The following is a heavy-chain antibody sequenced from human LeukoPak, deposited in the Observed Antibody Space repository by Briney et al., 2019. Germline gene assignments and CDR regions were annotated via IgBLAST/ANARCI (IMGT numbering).Heavy chain of an antibody. CDR2: IYYSGST. V-gene: IGHV4-61*01. CDR1: GGSVSSGSYY. CDR3: ARDYYGSGSFYYYYGMDV. Sequence: SETLSLTCTVSGGSVSSGSYYWSWIRQPPGKGLGWIGYIYYSGSTNYNPSLKSRVTISVDTSKNQFSLKLSSVTAADTAVYYCARDYYGSGSFYYYYGMDVWGKGTTVTVSS. D-gene: IGHD3-10*01. J-gene: IGHJ6*04.